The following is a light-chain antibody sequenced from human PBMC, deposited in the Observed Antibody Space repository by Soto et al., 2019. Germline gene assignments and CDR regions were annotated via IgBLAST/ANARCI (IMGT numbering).Light chain of an antibody. CDR2: RNN. CDR1: SSNIGNNY. V-gene: IGLV1-47*01. CDR3: AAWDDSLSGRGV. Sequence: QSVLTQPPSASGTPGQRVTISCSGSSSNIGNNYVYWYQMVPGTAPKLLIYRNNQRPSGVPDRFSGSRFGTSASLAISGLRSEDEADYYCAAWDDSLSGRGVFGGGTKLTVL. J-gene: IGLJ3*02.